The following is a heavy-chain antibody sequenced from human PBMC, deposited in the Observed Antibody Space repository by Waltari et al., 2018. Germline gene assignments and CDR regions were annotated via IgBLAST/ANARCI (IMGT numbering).Heavy chain of an antibody. D-gene: IGHD6-13*01. CDR1: GYSISSGYY. J-gene: IGHJ4*02. V-gene: IGHV4-38-2*02. CDR3: AREDSSSWYDY. CDR2: IYHSGST. Sequence: QVQLQESGPGLVKPSENLSLTCAVSGYSISSGYYWGWIRQPPGKGLEWIGSIYHSGSTYYNPSLKSRVTISVDTSKNQFSLKLSSVTAADTAVYYCAREDSSSWYDYWGQGTLVTVSS.